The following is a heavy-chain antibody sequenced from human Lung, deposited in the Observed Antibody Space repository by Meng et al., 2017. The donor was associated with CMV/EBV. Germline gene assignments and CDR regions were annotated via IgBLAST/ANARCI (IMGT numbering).Heavy chain of an antibody. V-gene: IGHV3-15*01. Sequence: GGSLRLSCAASGFTFSTAWMSWVRQAPGKGLEWVGRIKNKTDGGTTDYAAPVKGRFTMSRDDLRNTLYLQMNSLKTDDTGVYYCTTGRRFDYWGQGTLVTVSS. CDR1: GFTFSTAW. CDR2: IKNKTDGGTT. J-gene: IGHJ4*02. CDR3: TTGRRFDY.